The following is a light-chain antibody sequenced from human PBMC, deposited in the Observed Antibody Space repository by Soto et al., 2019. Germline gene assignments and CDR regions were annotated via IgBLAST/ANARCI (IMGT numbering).Light chain of an antibody. CDR3: QQYYSYPLT. CDR1: QTISNM. CDR2: AAS. Sequence: EIVLTQSPGTLSLSPGERATLSCRANQTISNMLAWYQQKPGQAPRLLIYAASTRATGVSARFSGSGSGTEFTLTISSLQSEDFATYYCQQYYSYPLTFGGGTKVDIK. V-gene: IGKV3-15*01. J-gene: IGKJ4*01.